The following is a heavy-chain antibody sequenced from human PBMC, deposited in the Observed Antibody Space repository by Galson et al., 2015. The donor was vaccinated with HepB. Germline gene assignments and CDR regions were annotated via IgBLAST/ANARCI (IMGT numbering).Heavy chain of an antibody. J-gene: IGHJ6*03. D-gene: IGHD1-7*01. CDR1: GFTFSSYG. CDR2: IWYDGSNK. Sequence: SLRLSCAASGFTFSSYGMHWVRQAPGKGLEWVAVIWYDGSNKYYADSVKGRFTISRDNSKNTLYLQMNSLRAEDTAVYYCARGIRAYNWNYPYYYYYYMDVWGKGTTVTVSS. CDR3: ARGIRAYNWNYPYYYYYYMDV. V-gene: IGHV3-33*01.